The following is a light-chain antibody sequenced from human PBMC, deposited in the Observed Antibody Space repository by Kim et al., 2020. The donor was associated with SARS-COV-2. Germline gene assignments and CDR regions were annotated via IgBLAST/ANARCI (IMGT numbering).Light chain of an antibody. V-gene: IGLV2-14*03. J-gene: IGLJ1*01. CDR3: SSCSTTNTLL. Sequence: QSALTQPASVSGSPGQSITITCTGTSRDVGDYNYVSLYQQHTGKGSKLMIYYVRTRPSGVSIRFSGSKYGNTASLTISGLQAEDEADYYCSSCSTTNTLLYGPGTKVTVL. CDR2: YVR. CDR1: SRDVGDYNY.